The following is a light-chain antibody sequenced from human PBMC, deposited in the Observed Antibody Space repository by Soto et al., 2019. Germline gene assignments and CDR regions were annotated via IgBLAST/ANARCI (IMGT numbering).Light chain of an antibody. CDR3: QQYYIYAT. J-gene: IGKJ1*01. CDR2: RSS. V-gene: IGKV1-5*03. Sequence: DIQMTQSPSTLSASVGDRVTITCRASQTISNYLTWYQQRPGKAPTLLIYRSSILQNWVPSRFSGSGSGTEFTLTISSLQPDDFATYYCQQYYIYATFGQGTRVEI. CDR1: QTISNY.